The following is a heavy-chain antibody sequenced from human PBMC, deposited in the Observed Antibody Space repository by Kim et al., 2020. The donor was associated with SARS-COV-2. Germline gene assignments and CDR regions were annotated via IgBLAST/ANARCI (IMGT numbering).Heavy chain of an antibody. CDR1: GGSFSGYY. D-gene: IGHD3-10*01. CDR3: ASNYAMVRGVIQY. Sequence: SETLSLTCAVYGGSFSGYYWSWIRQPPGKGLEWIGEINHSGSTNYNPSLKSRVTISVDTSKNQFSLKLSSVTAADTAVYYCASNYAMVRGVIQYWGQGTLVTVSS. V-gene: IGHV4-34*01. J-gene: IGHJ4*02. CDR2: INHSGST.